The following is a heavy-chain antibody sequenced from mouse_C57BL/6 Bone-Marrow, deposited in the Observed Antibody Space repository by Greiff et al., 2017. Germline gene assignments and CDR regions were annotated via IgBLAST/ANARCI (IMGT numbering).Heavy chain of an antibody. V-gene: IGHV3-6*01. J-gene: IGHJ4*01. Sequence: QLQQSGPGLVKPSQSLSLTCSVTGYSITSGYYWNWIRQFPGNKLEWMGYISYDGSNNYNPSLKNRISITRDTSKNQFFLKLNSVTTEDTATYYCASPIYYGSSYYYAMDYWGQGTSVTVSS. D-gene: IGHD1-1*01. CDR1: GYSITSGYY. CDR2: ISYDGSN. CDR3: ASPIYYGSSYYYAMDY.